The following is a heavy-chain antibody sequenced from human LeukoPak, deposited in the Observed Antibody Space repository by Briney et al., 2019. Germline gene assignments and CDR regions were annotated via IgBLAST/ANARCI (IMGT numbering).Heavy chain of an antibody. J-gene: IGHJ4*02. Sequence: ASVKVSCKASGYRFTAYSMHWVRQAPGLGLEWMGWINPNSGDTKNAQNFQGRVTMTRDTSISTAYMELSRLRSDDTAVYYCASQYSGSYHEFGYWGQGTLVTVSS. D-gene: IGHD1-26*01. CDR3: ASQYSGSYHEFGY. CDR2: INPNSGDT. CDR1: GYRFTAYS. V-gene: IGHV1-2*02.